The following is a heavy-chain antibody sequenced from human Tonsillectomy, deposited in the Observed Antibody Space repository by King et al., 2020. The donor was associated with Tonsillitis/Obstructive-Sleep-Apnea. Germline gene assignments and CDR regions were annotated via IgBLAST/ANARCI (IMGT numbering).Heavy chain of an antibody. J-gene: IGHJ5*02. V-gene: IGHV3-23*04. CDR3: AKDFAAVTGDPGS. CDR2: ISVSNCVT. D-gene: IGHD6-19*01. CDR1: VFTFSTYA. Sequence: VQLVESGGGLVQPGGSLRLSCVASVFTFSTYAMTWVRQAPGKGPECVSGISVSNCVTYYADSVKGRFTLSRDNSKNTLYLQMNSLRADDTALYYCAKDFAAVTGDPGSWGQGTLVTVSS.